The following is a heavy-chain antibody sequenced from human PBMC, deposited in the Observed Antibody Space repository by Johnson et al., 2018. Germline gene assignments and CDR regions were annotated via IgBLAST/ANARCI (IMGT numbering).Heavy chain of an antibody. CDR3: SSLLASPKGYSSSSYYYYYGMDV. V-gene: IGHV1-8*01. D-gene: IGHD6-6*01. CDR1: GYTFTSYD. Sequence: QVQLVQSGAEVKKPGSSVKVSCKASGYTFTSYDINWVRQATGQGLEWMGWMNPNSGNTGYAQKFQGRVTMTRNTSISTAYMELSSLRSEDTAGYYCSSLLASPKGYSSSSYYYYYGMDVWGQGTTVTVSS. CDR2: MNPNSGNT. J-gene: IGHJ6*02.